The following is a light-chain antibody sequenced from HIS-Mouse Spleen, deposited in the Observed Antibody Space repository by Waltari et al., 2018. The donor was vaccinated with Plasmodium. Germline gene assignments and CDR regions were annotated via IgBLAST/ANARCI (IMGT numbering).Light chain of an antibody. CDR2: GAS. Sequence: SCRASQSVSSNLAWYQQKPGQAPRLLIYGASTRATGIPARFSGSGSGTEFTLTISSLQSEDFAVYYCQQYNNWPFTFGPGTKVDIK. J-gene: IGKJ3*01. CDR1: QSVSSN. V-gene: IGKV3-15*01. CDR3: QQYNNWPFT.